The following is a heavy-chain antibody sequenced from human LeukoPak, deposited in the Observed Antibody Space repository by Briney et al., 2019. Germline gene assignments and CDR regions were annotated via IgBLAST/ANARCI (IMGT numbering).Heavy chain of an antibody. J-gene: IGHJ6*03. V-gene: IGHV1-8*01. CDR1: GYTFTSYD. CDR2: MNPNSGNT. D-gene: IGHD6-25*01. Sequence: ASVKVSCKASGYTFTSYDINWVRQAPGQGLEWMGWMNPNSGNTGYAQKFQGRVTMTRNTSISTAYMELSSLRSEDTAVYYCATIAARYYYMDVWGKGTTVTVSS. CDR3: ATIAARYYYMDV.